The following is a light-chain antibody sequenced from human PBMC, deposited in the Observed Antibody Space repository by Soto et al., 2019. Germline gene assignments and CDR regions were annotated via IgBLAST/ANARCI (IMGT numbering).Light chain of an antibody. J-gene: IGKJ4*01. CDR1: QGISNW. CDR3: QQYDTCPLT. Sequence: DIQMTQSPSTLSASVGDRVTITCRASQGISNWLAWYQQRPGKAPKLLIYDASNLESGVPLRFSGSGSGTEFTLTVSSLQPDDFATYYCQQYDTCPLTFGGGTKVEI. V-gene: IGKV1-5*01. CDR2: DAS.